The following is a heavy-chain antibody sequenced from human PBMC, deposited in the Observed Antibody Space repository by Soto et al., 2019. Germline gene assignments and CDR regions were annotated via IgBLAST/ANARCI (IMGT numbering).Heavy chain of an antibody. CDR3: AKGQSIMVRGAIDY. CDR2: ISWNSGSI. CDR1: GFTFDDYA. V-gene: IGHV3-9*01. D-gene: IGHD3-10*01. Sequence: GGSLRLSCAASGFTFDDYAMHWVRQAPGKGLEWVSGISWNSGSIGYADSVKGRFTISRDNAKNSLYLQMNSLRAEDTALYYCAKGQSIMVRGAIDYWGQGTLVTVSS. J-gene: IGHJ4*02.